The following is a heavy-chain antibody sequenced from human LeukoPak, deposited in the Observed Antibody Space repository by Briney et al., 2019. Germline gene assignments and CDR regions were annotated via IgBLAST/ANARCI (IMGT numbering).Heavy chain of an antibody. CDR3: ARSIQEYYYYYMDV. V-gene: IGHV3-48*03. Sequence: GGSLRLSCAASGFTFSRYEMNWVRQAPGKGLEWVSYISGSGTTIYYADSVKGRFTMSRDNAKNSVYLQMGSLRAEDTAVYYCARSIQEYYYYYMDVWGKGTTVTVSS. D-gene: IGHD5-18*01. CDR1: GFTFSRYE. CDR2: ISGSGTTI. J-gene: IGHJ6*03.